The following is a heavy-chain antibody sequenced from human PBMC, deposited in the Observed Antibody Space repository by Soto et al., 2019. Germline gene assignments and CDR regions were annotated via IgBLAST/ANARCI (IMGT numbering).Heavy chain of an antibody. CDR2: INPNSGGT. Sequence: ASVKVSCKASGYTFTGYYMHWVRQAPGQGLEWMGWINPNSGGTNYAQKFQGWVTMTSDTSISTAYMELSRLRSDDTAVYYCAREPVYYDSSGYYPNYFDYWGQGTLVTV. D-gene: IGHD3-22*01. CDR1: GYTFTGYY. V-gene: IGHV1-2*04. CDR3: AREPVYYDSSGYYPNYFDY. J-gene: IGHJ4*02.